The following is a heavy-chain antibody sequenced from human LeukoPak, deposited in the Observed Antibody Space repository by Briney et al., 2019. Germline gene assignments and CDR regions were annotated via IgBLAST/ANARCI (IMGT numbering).Heavy chain of an antibody. J-gene: IGHJ3*02. CDR3: ARSFSGRGDAFDI. D-gene: IGHD6-19*01. CDR1: GGSINGYY. V-gene: IGHV4-59*01. Sequence: SETLSLTCTVSGGSINGYYWNWIRQPPGKGLEWIGYIYYTGSTDYNPSLKSRAAISVDTSKNQFSLKLSSVTAADTAVYYCARSFSGRGDAFDIWGQGTMVTVSS. CDR2: IYYTGST.